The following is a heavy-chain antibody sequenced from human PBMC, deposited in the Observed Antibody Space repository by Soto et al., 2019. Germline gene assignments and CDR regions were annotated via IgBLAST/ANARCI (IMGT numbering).Heavy chain of an antibody. CDR1: GGSISSGGYY. Sequence: SETLSLTCTVSGGSISSGGYYWRWIRQHPGKGLEWIGYIYYSGSTYYNPSLKSRVTISVDTSKNQFSLKLSSVTAADTAVYYCSRAVGGYYYDSSGYYPFDYWGQGTLVTVSS. V-gene: IGHV4-31*03. CDR3: SRAVGGYYYDSSGYYPFDY. CDR2: IYYSGST. D-gene: IGHD3-22*01. J-gene: IGHJ4*02.